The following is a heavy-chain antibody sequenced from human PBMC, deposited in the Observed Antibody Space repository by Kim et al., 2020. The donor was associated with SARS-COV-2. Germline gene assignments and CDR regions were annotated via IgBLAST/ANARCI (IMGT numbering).Heavy chain of an antibody. CDR2: IKQDGSNK. D-gene: IGHD4-17*01. V-gene: IGHV3-7*03. CDR1: GFTFSSYW. CDR3: ARETHGDFFDY. J-gene: IGHJ4*02. Sequence: GGSLRLSCAASGFTFSSYWMSWVRQAPGKGLEWMANIKQDGSNKYYGDSVKDRFTISRDNAKKSLYLEMNSLRAEDTAMYYCARETHGDFFDYWGQGALVTVSS.